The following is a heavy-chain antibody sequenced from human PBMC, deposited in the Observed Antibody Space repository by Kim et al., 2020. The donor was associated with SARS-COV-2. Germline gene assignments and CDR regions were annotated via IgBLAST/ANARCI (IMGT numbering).Heavy chain of an antibody. Sequence: ADSVKGRFTISRDNAKNSLYLQMNSLRAEDTAVYYCARWGPYCSGGSCHGWGQGTLVTVSS. J-gene: IGHJ4*02. CDR3: ARWGPYCSGGSCHG. D-gene: IGHD2-15*01. V-gene: IGHV3-21*01.